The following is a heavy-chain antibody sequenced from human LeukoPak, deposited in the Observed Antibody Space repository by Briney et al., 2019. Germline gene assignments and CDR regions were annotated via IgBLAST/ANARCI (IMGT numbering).Heavy chain of an antibody. V-gene: IGHV1-18*01. Sequence: AAVTVSCKASGYTFTSYGISWVRQAPGQGLEWMGWISAYNGNTNYAQKLQGRVTMTTDTSTSTAYMELRSLRSDDTAVYYCARGYYYDSSGYYYAVDYWGQGTLVTVPS. CDR1: GYTFTSYG. J-gene: IGHJ4*02. D-gene: IGHD3-22*01. CDR2: ISAYNGNT. CDR3: ARGYYYDSSGYYYAVDY.